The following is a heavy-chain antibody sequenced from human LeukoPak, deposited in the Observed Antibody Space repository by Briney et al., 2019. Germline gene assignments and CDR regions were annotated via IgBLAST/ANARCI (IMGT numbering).Heavy chain of an antibody. D-gene: IGHD6-13*01. Sequence: ASVKVSCKTSGYTFTDYDITWVRQAPGQGLEWMGRVSPYNGNTYYSQRFQDRVTITKDTSTGTAYMDLRNLRTDDTAVYYCARDLKGSSWYPNWFDPWGQGTLVTVSS. V-gene: IGHV1-18*01. CDR1: GYTFTDYD. CDR2: VSPYNGNT. J-gene: IGHJ5*02. CDR3: ARDLKGSSWYPNWFDP.